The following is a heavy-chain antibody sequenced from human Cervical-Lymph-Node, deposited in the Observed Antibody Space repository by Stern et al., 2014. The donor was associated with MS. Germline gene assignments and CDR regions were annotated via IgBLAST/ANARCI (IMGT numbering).Heavy chain of an antibody. V-gene: IGHV4-59*01. Sequence: VQLVESGPGLVKPSETLSLTCSVSGGSISSYYWNWIRQPPGKGLEWIGHIYYSGSTNYNPSLKSRVTISADTPKNQFSLKLSSVTAADTAVYYCARVLYDAFDIWGQGTMVTVSS. CDR3: ARVLYDAFDI. CDR2: IYYSGST. CDR1: GGSISSYY. J-gene: IGHJ3*02.